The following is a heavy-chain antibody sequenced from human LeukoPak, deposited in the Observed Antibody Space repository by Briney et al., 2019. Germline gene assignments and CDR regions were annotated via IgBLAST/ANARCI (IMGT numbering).Heavy chain of an antibody. CDR3: ARDRSGDSTAYYTDY. V-gene: IGHV3-66*01. Sequence: GGSLRLSCAASGFTVSSTYMTWVRQAPGKGLEWVSLIYSGGSTIYAHSVKGRFTISRDNSKNTVYLQMNSLRAEDTAVYYCARDRSGDSTAYYTDYWGQGTLVTVSS. D-gene: IGHD3-22*01. J-gene: IGHJ4*02. CDR2: IYSGGST. CDR1: GFTVSSTY.